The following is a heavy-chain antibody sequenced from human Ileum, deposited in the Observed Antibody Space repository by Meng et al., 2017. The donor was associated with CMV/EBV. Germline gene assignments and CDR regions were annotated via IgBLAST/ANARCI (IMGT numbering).Heavy chain of an antibody. Sequence: GGSLRLSCAASGFTFSSYSMNWVRQAPGKGLEWVSSISSSSYIYYADSVKGRFTISRDNAKNSLYLQMNSLRAEDTAVYYCARAYCGGDCYRPPHFDYWGQGTLVTVSS. V-gene: IGHV3-21*01. CDR2: ISSSSYI. J-gene: IGHJ4*02. CDR1: GFTFSSYS. D-gene: IGHD2-21*01. CDR3: ARAYCGGDCYRPPHFDY.